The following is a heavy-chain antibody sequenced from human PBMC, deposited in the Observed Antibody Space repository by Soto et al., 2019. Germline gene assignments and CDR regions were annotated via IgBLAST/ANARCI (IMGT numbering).Heavy chain of an antibody. D-gene: IGHD6-6*01. J-gene: IGHJ4*02. Sequence: SETLSLTCTVSGGSISSYYWSWIGQPPGKGLEWIGYIYYSGSTNYNPSLKSRVTISVDTSKNQFSLKLSSVTAADTAVYYCARETSSSSPFDYWGQGTLVTVSS. CDR3: ARETSSSSPFDY. V-gene: IGHV4-59*01. CDR2: IYYSGST. CDR1: GGSISSYY.